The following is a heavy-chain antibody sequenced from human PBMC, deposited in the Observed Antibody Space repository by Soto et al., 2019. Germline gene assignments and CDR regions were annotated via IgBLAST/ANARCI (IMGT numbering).Heavy chain of an antibody. J-gene: IGHJ4*02. CDR3: ALRSMAVVPEY. CDR2: LYYGRSA. CDR1: GDSISSYY. V-gene: IGHV4-59*01. Sequence: QVQLQESGPGLVKPSETLSLTCAVSGDSISSYYCMWIRQPPGKGLESIGYLYYGRSANYNPSLQSRVTLSVDTPTNQCALTLSSMPAADTAVYYCALRSMAVVPEYWGQGTLVTVSS. D-gene: IGHD3-22*01.